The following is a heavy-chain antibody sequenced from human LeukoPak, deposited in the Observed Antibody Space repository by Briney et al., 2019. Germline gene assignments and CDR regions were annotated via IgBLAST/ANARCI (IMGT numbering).Heavy chain of an antibody. CDR1: GFTFSSYA. D-gene: IGHD1-26*01. CDR2: ISGSGGST. Sequence: GGSLRLSCAASGFTFSSYAMSWVRQAPGKGLEWVSAISGSGGSTYYADSVKGRFTISRDNSKNTLYLQMNSLRAEDTAVYYCARDRGGSYSAIDYWGQGTLVTVSS. J-gene: IGHJ4*02. CDR3: ARDRGGSYSAIDY. V-gene: IGHV3-23*01.